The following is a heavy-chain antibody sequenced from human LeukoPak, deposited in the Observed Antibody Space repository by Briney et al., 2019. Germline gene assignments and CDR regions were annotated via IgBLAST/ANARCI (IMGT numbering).Heavy chain of an antibody. D-gene: IGHD3-22*01. Sequence: SETLSLTCTVSGGSISSYYWSWIRQPPGKGLEWIGYIYYSGSTNYNPSLKSRVSMSVDTSKNQFSLKLSSVTAADTAVYYCARDMGYYDSRGYHSYGMDVWGQGTTVTVSS. CDR3: ARDMGYYDSRGYHSYGMDV. CDR2: IYYSGST. J-gene: IGHJ6*02. V-gene: IGHV4-59*12. CDR1: GGSISSYY.